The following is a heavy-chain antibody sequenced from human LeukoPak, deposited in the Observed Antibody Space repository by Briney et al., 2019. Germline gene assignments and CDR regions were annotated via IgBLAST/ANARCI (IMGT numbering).Heavy chain of an antibody. CDR3: ARGLPEAQYGY. Sequence: SETLSLTCTVSGGSISSYYWSWIRQPPGKGLEWIGYIYYSGSTNYNPSLKSRVTISVDTSNNQFSLKLSSVTAADTAVYYCARGLPEAQYGYWGQGTLVTVSS. CDR2: IYYSGST. CDR1: GGSISSYY. V-gene: IGHV4-59*01. D-gene: IGHD4-17*01. J-gene: IGHJ4*02.